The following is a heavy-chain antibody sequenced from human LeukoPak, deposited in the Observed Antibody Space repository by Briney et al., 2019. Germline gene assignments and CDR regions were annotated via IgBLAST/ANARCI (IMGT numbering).Heavy chain of an antibody. D-gene: IGHD3-22*01. CDR1: GASIINSNYC. V-gene: IGHV4-39*01. Sequence: KPSETLSLTCNVSGASIINSNYCWGWIRQPPGKGLEWIGSIFYGGKTYYKPSLKSRVTISLDTSKNQFSLKLNSVTAADTAVYYCATDPTYDSNGYSLDYWGQGSLVTVSS. J-gene: IGHJ4*02. CDR2: IFYGGKT. CDR3: ATDPTYDSNGYSLDY.